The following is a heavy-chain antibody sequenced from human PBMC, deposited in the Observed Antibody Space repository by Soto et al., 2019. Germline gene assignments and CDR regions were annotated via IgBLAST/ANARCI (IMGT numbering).Heavy chain of an antibody. CDR1: GFSLTTTRMG. V-gene: IGHV2-5*02. Sequence: QITLKESGPPLVRPAQTLTLTCAFSGFSLTTTRMGVAWIRQPPGKALEWLALIYWDDDKRYSPSLKNRLTVTQDTSTNRVVLTITNISPDDTGTYFCAHAGDVDLLSFDRWGPGTLVTVSS. J-gene: IGHJ4*02. D-gene: IGHD2-15*01. CDR3: AHAGDVDLLSFDR. CDR2: IYWDDDK.